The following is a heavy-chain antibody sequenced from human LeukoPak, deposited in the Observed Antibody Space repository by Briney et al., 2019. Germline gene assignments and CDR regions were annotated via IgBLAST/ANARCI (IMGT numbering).Heavy chain of an antibody. D-gene: IGHD2-2*01. J-gene: IGHJ4*02. CDR2: ISYDGSNK. CDR3: ARGTSAPAAIKPDY. V-gene: IGHV3-30*04. CDR1: GFTFSSYA. Sequence: GRSLRLSCAASGFTFSSYAMHWVRQAPGKGLEWVAVISYDGSNKCYADSVKGRFTISRDNSKNTLYLQMNSLRAEDTAVYYCARGTSAPAAIKPDYWGQGTLVTVSS.